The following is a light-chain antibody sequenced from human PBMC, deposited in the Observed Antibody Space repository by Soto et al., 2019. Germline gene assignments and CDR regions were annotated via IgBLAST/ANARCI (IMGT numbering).Light chain of an antibody. J-gene: IGKJ1*01. CDR3: QQSKSHWLWT. CDR1: QRINNW. V-gene: IGKV1-5*03. Sequence: DIQMTQSPSTLAASAGDRVTITCRASQRINNWLAWYQQKPGKAPKLLIYQASNLQSGVPPRFRGSGFGTEFPLTNIHLQHEDFAMYYCQQSKSHWLWTFGQGAKVEI. CDR2: QAS.